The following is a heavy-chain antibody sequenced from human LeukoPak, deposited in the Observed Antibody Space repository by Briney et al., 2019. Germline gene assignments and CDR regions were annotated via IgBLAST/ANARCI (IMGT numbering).Heavy chain of an antibody. CDR3: AKDLDYYDSSGSPDY. Sequence: GRSLRLSCAASGFTFSSYGMHWVRQAPGKGLEWVAVISYDGSNKYYADSVKGRFTISRDNSKNTLYLQMNSLRAEDTAVYYCAKDLDYYDSSGSPDYWGQGTLVTVSS. J-gene: IGHJ4*02. D-gene: IGHD3-22*01. CDR2: ISYDGSNK. CDR1: GFTFSSYG. V-gene: IGHV3-30*18.